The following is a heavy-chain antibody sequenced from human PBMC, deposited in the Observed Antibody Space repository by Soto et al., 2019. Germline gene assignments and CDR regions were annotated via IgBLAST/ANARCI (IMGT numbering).Heavy chain of an antibody. CDR2: IYYSGST. CDR3: ARELVTYSYYYYGMDV. V-gene: IGHV4-30-4*01. J-gene: IGHJ6*02. D-gene: IGHD2-15*01. CDR1: GDSISSGDYY. Sequence: SETLSLTCTVSGDSISSGDYYWSWIRQHPGKGLEWIGYIYYSGSTYHNPSLKSRVTMSVDTSKNQFSLKLSSVTAADTAVYYCARELVTYSYYYYGMDVWGQGTTVTVSS.